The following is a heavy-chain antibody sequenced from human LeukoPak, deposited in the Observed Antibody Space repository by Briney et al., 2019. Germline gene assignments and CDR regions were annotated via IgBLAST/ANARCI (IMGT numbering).Heavy chain of an antibody. CDR3: ARSLSRIPFGSRKGELTFDY. Sequence: TPSETLSLTCTVSGGSISSSSYYWGWIRQPPGKGLEWIGSIYYSGSTYYNPSLKSRVTISVDTSKNQFSLKLSSVTAADTAVYYCARSLSRIPFGSRKGELTFDYWGQGTLVTVSS. V-gene: IGHV4-39*01. D-gene: IGHD1-26*01. CDR2: IYYSGST. CDR1: GGSISSSSYY. J-gene: IGHJ4*02.